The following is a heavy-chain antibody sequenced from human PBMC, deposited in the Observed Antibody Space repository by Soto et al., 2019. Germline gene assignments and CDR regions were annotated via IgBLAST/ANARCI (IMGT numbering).Heavy chain of an antibody. CDR2: IIPIFGTP. CDR1: GGTFSNYA. D-gene: IGHD3-9*01. CDR3: ARVFPHYDILTGGSPGLGMYFDY. V-gene: IGHV1-69*13. J-gene: IGHJ4*02. Sequence: ASVKVSCKASGGTFSNYAINWVRQAPGHGLEWMGGIIPIFGTPNYAQNFQGRVTITADESTSTAYMELSSLRSEDTAVYYCARVFPHYDILTGGSPGLGMYFDYWGQGTLVTVSS.